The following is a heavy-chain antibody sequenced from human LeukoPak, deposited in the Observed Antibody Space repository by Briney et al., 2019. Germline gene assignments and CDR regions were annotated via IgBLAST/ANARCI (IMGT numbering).Heavy chain of an antibody. D-gene: IGHD6-19*01. J-gene: IGHJ4*02. CDR2: INPYNGVT. Sequence: GASVKVSCKASGYTFINYAIHWVRQAPGQRLEWMGWINPYNGVTEYSQKLQGRVTITKDTSASTAYMDLSTLRSEDTAVYYCARGSSSDWPLEYWGRGILVTVSS. CDR3: ARGSSSDWPLEY. V-gene: IGHV1-3*01. CDR1: GYTFINYA.